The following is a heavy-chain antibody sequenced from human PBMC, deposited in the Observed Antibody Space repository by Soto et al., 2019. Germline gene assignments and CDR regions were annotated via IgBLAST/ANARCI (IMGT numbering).Heavy chain of an antibody. D-gene: IGHD3-10*01. CDR1: GGSFSGYY. J-gene: IGHJ5*02. Sequence: SETLSLTCAVYGGSFSGYYWSWIRQPPGKGLEWIGEIYYSGSTYYNPSLKSRITISVDTSKNQFSLKLNSVTAADTAVYYCARRLEEFGNYWFDPWGQGTLVTVSS. V-gene: IGHV4-34*01. CDR3: ARRLEEFGNYWFDP. CDR2: IYYSGST.